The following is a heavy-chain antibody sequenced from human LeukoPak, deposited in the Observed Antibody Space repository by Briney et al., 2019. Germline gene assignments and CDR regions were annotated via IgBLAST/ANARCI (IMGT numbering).Heavy chain of an antibody. V-gene: IGHV4-59*01. J-gene: IGHJ4*02. CDR1: GGSISSYY. CDR2: IYYSGST. Sequence: SETLSLTCTVCGGSISSYYRSWIRQPRGKGLEWIGYIYYSGSTNYNPSLKSRVTISVDTSKNQFSLKLSSVTAADTAVYYCAGSGIAVAGIFDYWGQGTLVTVSS. CDR3: AGSGIAVAGIFDY. D-gene: IGHD6-19*01.